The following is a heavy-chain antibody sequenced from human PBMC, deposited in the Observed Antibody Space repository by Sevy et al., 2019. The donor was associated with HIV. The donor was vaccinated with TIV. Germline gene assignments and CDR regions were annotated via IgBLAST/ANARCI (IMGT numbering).Heavy chain of an antibody. CDR3: ARGGPNQHQLDYFDY. D-gene: IGHD6-13*01. V-gene: IGHV4-59*01. J-gene: IGHJ4*02. Sequence: SETLSLTCTVSGVSISNYYWAWIRQPPGKGLECVGFSGSTNYNPSLKSRVTTSVDTSKNYFSLKLSSVTVADTAIYYCARGGPNQHQLDYFDYWGQGTLVTVSS. CDR1: GVSISNYY. CDR2: SGST.